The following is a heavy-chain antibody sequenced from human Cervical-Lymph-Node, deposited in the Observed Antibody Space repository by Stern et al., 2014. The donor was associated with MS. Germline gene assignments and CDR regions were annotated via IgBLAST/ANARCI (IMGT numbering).Heavy chain of an antibody. V-gene: IGHV5-51*03. CDR3: ARRTDYSDYGGELFDY. CDR1: GYSFTNYW. Sequence: EVQLVQSGAEVKKPGESLKISCKSSGYSFTNYWIAWVRQMPGKGLEWMGIIYPGDSDTRYSPSFQGQVTISADKSISTAYLQWSSLKASDTAMYYCARRTDYSDYGGELFDYWGQGTLVTVSS. CDR2: IYPGDSDT. J-gene: IGHJ4*02. D-gene: IGHD4-23*01.